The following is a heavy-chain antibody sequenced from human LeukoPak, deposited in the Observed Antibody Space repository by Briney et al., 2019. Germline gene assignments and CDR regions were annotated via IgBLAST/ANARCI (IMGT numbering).Heavy chain of an antibody. CDR3: AKDPSPYYYDSRGSWFDP. CDR1: GFTFDDYA. V-gene: IGHV3-9*01. Sequence: PGRSLRLSCAASGFTFDDYAMHWVRQAPGKSLEWGSGISWDSGSIGYADSVKGRLTISRDNDKHSLYLQMNSMRAEDTALYYCAKDPSPYYYDSRGSWFDPWGQGTLVTVSS. D-gene: IGHD3-22*01. J-gene: IGHJ5*02. CDR2: ISWDSGSI.